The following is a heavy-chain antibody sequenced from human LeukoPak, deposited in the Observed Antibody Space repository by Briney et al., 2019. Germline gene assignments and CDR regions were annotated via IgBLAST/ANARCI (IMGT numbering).Heavy chain of an antibody. Sequence: PSETLSLTCGVYDGSFSGHYWAWIRQSPGKGLEWIGDINHLGSTNFNPSLRSRVTISVDTSKNQFSLKLSSVTAADTAVYYCARHVTYNEILTGYDVARRFDSWGQGTLVSVSS. V-gene: IGHV4-34*01. CDR2: INHLGST. J-gene: IGHJ4*02. CDR1: DGSFSGHY. D-gene: IGHD3-9*01. CDR3: ARHVTYNEILTGYDVARRFDS.